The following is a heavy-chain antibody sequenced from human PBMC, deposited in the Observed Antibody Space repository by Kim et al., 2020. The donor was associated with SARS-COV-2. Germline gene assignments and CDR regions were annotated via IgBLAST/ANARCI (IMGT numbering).Heavy chain of an antibody. Sequence: SETLSLTCTVSGGSINNYYWSWIRQPPGKGPEWIGYVFSSGSANYHPSLKSRVTITADTSNNQFSLRLTSVTAADTTAYYCAGGPKRYYFDVWGKRTKVT. D-gene: IGHD3-10*01. CDR3: AGGPKRYYFDV. CDR2: VFSSGSA. CDR1: GGSINNYY. J-gene: IGHJ6*03. V-gene: IGHV4-59*01.